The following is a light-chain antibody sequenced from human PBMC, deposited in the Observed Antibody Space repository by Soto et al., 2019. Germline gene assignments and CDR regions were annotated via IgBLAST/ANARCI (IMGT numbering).Light chain of an antibody. Sequence: QSAHAQPLSASFSPAGSFASASTGTRSGVGAYDYVSLYLQSPDKAPQHLIYYVDHRPSGVSSRFSGSKSGNTASLTISVPQAEDEGHYYCCCYAYASIYYLGPGTKVTVL. V-gene: IGLV2-14*03. CDR2: YVD. J-gene: IGLJ1*01. CDR1: RSGVGAYDY. CDR3: CCYAYASIYY.